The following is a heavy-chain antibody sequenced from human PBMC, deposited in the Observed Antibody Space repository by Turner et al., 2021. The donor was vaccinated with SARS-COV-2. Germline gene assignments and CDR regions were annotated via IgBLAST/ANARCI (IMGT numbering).Heavy chain of an antibody. V-gene: IGHV3-30*18. J-gene: IGHJ4*02. CDR3: AKETPYDSSGCFDY. CDR2: ISYDVSNK. CDR1: GFTFSRYG. Sequence: QVQLVESGGGVVQPGRSLRLACAACGFTFSRYGMRWVRQAPGKGLKWVAVISYDVSNKYYADSVKGRFTISRDNAKITLYLQMNSLRAEDTAVYYCAKETPYDSSGCFDYWGQGTLVTVSS. D-gene: IGHD3-22*01.